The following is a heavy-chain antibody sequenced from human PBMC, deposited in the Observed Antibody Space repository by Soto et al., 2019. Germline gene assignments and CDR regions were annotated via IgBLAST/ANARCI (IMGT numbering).Heavy chain of an antibody. V-gene: IGHV5-10-1*01. J-gene: IGHJ6*02. D-gene: IGHD6-13*01. CDR2: IDPSDSYT. CDR1: GHGLTSYW. CDR3: ATHSNIWGADAYYGMDV. Sequence: PGESLKISCKGSGHGLTSYWITWVRQMPGKGLECMGRIDPSDSYTHYSPSFQGHVTISADKSINTAYLQWSSLRASDTAMYYRATHSNIWGADAYYGMDVWGQGTTVTV.